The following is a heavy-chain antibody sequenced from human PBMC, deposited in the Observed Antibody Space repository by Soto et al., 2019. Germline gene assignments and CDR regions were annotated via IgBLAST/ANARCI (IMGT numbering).Heavy chain of an antibody. D-gene: IGHD2-15*01. CDR3: AREGILLSVAIVFYGMDV. V-gene: IGHV1-8*01. J-gene: IGHJ6*02. Sequence: QVPLVQSGAEVKKPGASVKVSCKASGYSFTRHDINWVRQAPGPGLEWRGCINPSSGNTGYAQRFLCRITMTTDTSTTTADMELSGLKTEHTAIYSCAREGILLSVAIVFYGMDVWGQGTTV. CDR2: INPSSGNT. CDR1: GYSFTRHD.